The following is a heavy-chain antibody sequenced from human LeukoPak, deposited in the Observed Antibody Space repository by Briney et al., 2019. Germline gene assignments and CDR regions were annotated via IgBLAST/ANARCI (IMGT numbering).Heavy chain of an antibody. V-gene: IGHV4-59*08. CDR2: IYYSGST. J-gene: IGHJ4*02. CDR1: GGSISSYY. Sequence: SETLSLTCTVSGGSISSYYWSWIRQPPGKGLEWIGYIYYSGSTNCNPSLKSRVTISVDTSKNQFSLKVSSVTAADTAVYYCARHDYSNYGYFDNWGQGTLVTVSS. D-gene: IGHD4-4*01. CDR3: ARHDYSNYGYFDN.